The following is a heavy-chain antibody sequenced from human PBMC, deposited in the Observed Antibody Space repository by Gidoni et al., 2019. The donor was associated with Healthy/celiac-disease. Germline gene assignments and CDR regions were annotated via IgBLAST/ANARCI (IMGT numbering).Heavy chain of an antibody. J-gene: IGHJ6*02. D-gene: IGHD4-4*01. V-gene: IGHV3-48*03. CDR2: IRSSGSTI. CDR1: GFTFSSYE. CDR3: ARSSNYYYYGMDV. Sequence: EVQLVESGGGLVQPGGSLTLSCSASGFTFSSYEMNWVRQAPGKGLEWVSYIRSSGSTIYYADSVKGRFTISRDNAKNSLYLQMNSLRAEDTAVYYCARSSNYYYYGMDVWGQGTTVTVSS.